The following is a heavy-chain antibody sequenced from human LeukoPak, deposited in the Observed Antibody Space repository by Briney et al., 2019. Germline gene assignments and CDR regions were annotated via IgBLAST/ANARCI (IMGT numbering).Heavy chain of an antibody. J-gene: IGHJ6*02. CDR2: ISGGGDRT. Sequence: GGSLRLSCAASGFTFSTYAMSWVRQAPGKGLEWVSAISGGGDRTFYADSVEGRFTVSRDNSKNTLGLQMNSLRPEDTAEYYCARYCVTTNCDVSSHYGMDVWGQGTTVTVSS. V-gene: IGHV3-23*01. D-gene: IGHD2-2*01. CDR3: ARYCVTTNCDVSSHYGMDV. CDR1: GFTFSTYA.